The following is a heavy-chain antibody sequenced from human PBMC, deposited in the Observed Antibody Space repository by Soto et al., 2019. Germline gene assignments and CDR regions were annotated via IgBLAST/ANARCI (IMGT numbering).Heavy chain of an antibody. CDR1: RFTFTNYD. Sequence: LRLSCPASRFTFTNYDMNWVRQAPGKGLDWVSSISSGSSYIYYADSVRGRFTISRDNAKNTLDLQMNNLRADDTAVYYCARLGDLFGSRGHFDYWGQGTLVTVYS. J-gene: IGHJ4*02. D-gene: IGHD2-21*01. CDR2: ISSGSSYI. V-gene: IGHV3-21*01. CDR3: ARLGDLFGSRGHFDY.